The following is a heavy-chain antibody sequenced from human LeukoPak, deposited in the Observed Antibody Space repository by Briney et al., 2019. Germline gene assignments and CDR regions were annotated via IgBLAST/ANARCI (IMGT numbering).Heavy chain of an antibody. V-gene: IGHV3-23*01. J-gene: IGHJ4*02. CDR2: ITSGGSR. CDR3: AREGGRFLEWLLPY. CDR1: GFAFSSYA. D-gene: IGHD3-3*01. Sequence: GGSLRLSCAASGFAFSSYAMSWVRQAPGKKLGWVSVITSGGSRYHADSVKGRFTISRDNSKNTLYLQMNSLRAEDTAVYYCAREGGRFLEWLLPYWGQGTLVTVSS.